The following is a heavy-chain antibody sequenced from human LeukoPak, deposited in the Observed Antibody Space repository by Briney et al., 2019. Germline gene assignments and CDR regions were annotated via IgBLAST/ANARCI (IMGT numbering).Heavy chain of an antibody. CDR3: ARGPPYSGWYKYYFDY. J-gene: IGHJ4*02. D-gene: IGHD6-19*01. CDR1: GGTFSSYA. V-gene: IGHV1-69*13. CDR2: IIPIFGTA. Sequence: SVKVSCKASGGTFSSYAISWVRQAPGQGLEWMGGIIPIFGTANYAQKFQGRVTITADESTSTAHMELSSLRSEDTAVYYCARGPPYSGWYKYYFDYWGQGTLVTASS.